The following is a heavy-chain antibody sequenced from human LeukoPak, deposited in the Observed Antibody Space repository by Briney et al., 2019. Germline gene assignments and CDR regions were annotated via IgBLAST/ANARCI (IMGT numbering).Heavy chain of an antibody. CDR3: ARGGPVRNPITMVRGVTLYYCDY. J-gene: IGHJ4*02. CDR1: GYSISSGYY. V-gene: IGHV4-38-2*02. D-gene: IGHD3-10*01. Sequence: PSETLSLTCTVSGYSISSGYYWGWIRQPPGKGLEWIGSIYHNGSTYYNPSLKSRVTISVDTSKNQFSLKLSSVTAADTAVYYCARGGPVRNPITMVRGVTLYYCDYWGQGTLVTVSS. CDR2: IYHNGST.